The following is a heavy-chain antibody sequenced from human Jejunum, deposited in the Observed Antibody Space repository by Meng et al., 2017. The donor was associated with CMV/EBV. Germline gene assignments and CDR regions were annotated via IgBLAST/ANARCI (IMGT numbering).Heavy chain of an antibody. V-gene: IGHV3-66*01. CDR3: ARWSGTYYDY. J-gene: IGHJ4*02. CDR2: LYSSGIT. D-gene: IGHD1-26*01. Sequence: EVYLVESGGCLVHPGGSLRLSCAASGLTVSSNYMSWLRQAPGKGLEWVSILYSSGITYYADSVKGRFTISRDNSKNTLYFQMNTLRAEDTAVYYCARWSGTYYDYWGQGTLVTVSS. CDR1: GLTVSSNY.